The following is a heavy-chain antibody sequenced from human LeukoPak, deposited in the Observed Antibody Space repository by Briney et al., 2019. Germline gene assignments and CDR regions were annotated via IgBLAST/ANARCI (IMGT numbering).Heavy chain of an antibody. Sequence: SETLSLTCTVSGGSIRSGSYYWGWIRQPPGKGLEWIGDIYYSGSTNYKPSLKSRVTISIDTSKNQFSLKLSSVTAADTAVYYCARVSDILTGYYPWAFDIWGQGTMVTVSS. CDR3: ARVSDILTGYYPWAFDI. CDR2: IYYSGST. D-gene: IGHD3-9*01. J-gene: IGHJ3*02. V-gene: IGHV4-61*01. CDR1: GGSIRSGSYY.